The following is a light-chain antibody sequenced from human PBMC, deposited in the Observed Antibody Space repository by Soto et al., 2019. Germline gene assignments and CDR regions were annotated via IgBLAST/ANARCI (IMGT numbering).Light chain of an antibody. J-gene: IGLJ2*01. CDR3: ATWDDSLSGYVV. CDR2: RNN. CDR1: SSNIGSNY. Sequence: QSVLTQPPSASGTPGQRVTITCSGRSSNIGSNYVFWYQQLPGTAPKVLMYRNNQRPSGVPDRFSGSKSGTSASLAISGLRSEDEADYYCATWDDSLSGYVVFGGGTKLTVL. V-gene: IGLV1-47*01.